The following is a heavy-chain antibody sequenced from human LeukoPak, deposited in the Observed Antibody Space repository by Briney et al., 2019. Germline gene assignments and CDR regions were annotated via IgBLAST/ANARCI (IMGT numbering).Heavy chain of an antibody. Sequence: SETLSLTCTVSGGSISRYYWSWIRQPPGKGLEWIGYIYYSGSTNYNPSLKSRVTISVDTCKNQFSLKLSSVTAADTAVYYCARGGRGYYDFWSGYYTWPHYGMDVWGQGTTVTVSS. J-gene: IGHJ6*02. V-gene: IGHV4-59*01. CDR3: ARGGRGYYDFWSGYYTWPHYGMDV. D-gene: IGHD3-3*01. CDR2: IYYSGST. CDR1: GGSISRYY.